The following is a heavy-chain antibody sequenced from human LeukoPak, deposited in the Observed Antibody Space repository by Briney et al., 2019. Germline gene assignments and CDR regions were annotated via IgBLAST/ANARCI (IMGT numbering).Heavy chain of an antibody. CDR1: GYTITGYY. D-gene: IGHD3-10*01. CDR3: ARDLWSSDPLGY. CDR2: INPKSGGT. V-gene: IGHV1-2*02. J-gene: IGHJ4*02. Sequence: ASLKVSCKASGYTITGYYLHWVRQAPGQGLEWMGWINPKSGGTKYAQKLQGRVTMTRDTSISTAYMELSRLRSDDTAVYYCARDLWSSDPLGYWGQGTLVTVSS.